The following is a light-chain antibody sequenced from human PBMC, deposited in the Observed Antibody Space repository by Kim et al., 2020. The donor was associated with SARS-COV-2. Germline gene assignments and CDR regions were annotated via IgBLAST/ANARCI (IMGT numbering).Light chain of an antibody. V-gene: IGLV2-23*02. Sequence: QSLTISCTRASSDVGSYSLVSWYQQHPGKAPKLTIYKVTKRPSGVSNRFSGSTSGNRASLTISGLQAEDEADYYCCSYAGSLVVFGGGTQLTVL. CDR3: CSYAGSLVV. CDR1: SSDVGSYSL. J-gene: IGLJ3*02. CDR2: KVT.